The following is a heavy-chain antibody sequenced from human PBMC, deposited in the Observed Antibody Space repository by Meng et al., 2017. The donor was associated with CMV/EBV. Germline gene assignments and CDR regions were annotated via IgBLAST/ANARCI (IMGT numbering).Heavy chain of an antibody. CDR1: GDTFTDYS. CDR3: TRDAHLTTVTPNWFDP. CDR2: INPNSGDT. J-gene: IGHJ5*02. Sequence: VQRVQVGAELRKPGASVQVSCKGSGDTFTDYSMHRGRQAPGQGLEWMGCINPNSGDTNYAKKFQGRVTMTRDTSTSTAYMELSRLRSDDTAVYYCTRDAHLTTVTPNWFDPWGQGTLVTVSS. V-gene: IGHV1-2*02. D-gene: IGHD4-17*01.